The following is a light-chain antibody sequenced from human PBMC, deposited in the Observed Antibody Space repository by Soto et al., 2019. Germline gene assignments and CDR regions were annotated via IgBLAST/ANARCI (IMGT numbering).Light chain of an antibody. CDR3: QQSYSNPFT. CDR1: QTISSY. Sequence: DIPMTQSPSSLSASVGDRVTITCRASQTISSYLNWYQQKPGKAPKLLIYAASNLQSGVPSRFSGSGSGTDFTLTISSLQPADFATYYCQQSYSNPFTFGPGTTVDIK. CDR2: AAS. J-gene: IGKJ3*01. V-gene: IGKV1-39*01.